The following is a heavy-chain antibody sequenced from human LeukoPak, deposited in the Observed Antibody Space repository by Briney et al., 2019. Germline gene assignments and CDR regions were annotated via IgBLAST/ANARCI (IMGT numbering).Heavy chain of an antibody. V-gene: IGHV4-34*01. CDR3: ARDRMGGAKGWFDP. Sequence: PSETPSLTCAVYGGSFSGYYWSWIRQPPGKGLEWIGEINHSGSTNYNPSLKSRVTISVDTSKNQFSLKLSSVTAADTAVYYCARDRMGGAKGWFDPWGQGTLVTVSS. J-gene: IGHJ5*02. D-gene: IGHD1-26*01. CDR2: INHSGST. CDR1: GGSFSGYY.